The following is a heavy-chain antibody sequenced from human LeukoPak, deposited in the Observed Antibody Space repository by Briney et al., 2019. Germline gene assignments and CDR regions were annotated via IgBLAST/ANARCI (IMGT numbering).Heavy chain of an antibody. CDR2: INSDGSST. CDR3: ARVRGYDTSDYDY. V-gene: IGHV3-74*01. CDR1: GFTFSSYW. J-gene: IGHJ4*02. Sequence: PGGSLRLSCAAYGFTFSSYWMHWVRQAPGKGLVWVSRINSDGSSTTYADSVKGRFTISRDNAKNTLYLQMNSLRAEDTAVYYCARVRGYDTSDYDYWGQGTLVTVSS. D-gene: IGHD3-22*01.